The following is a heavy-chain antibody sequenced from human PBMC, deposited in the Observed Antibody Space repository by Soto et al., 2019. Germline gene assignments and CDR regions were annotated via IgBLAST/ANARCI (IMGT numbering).Heavy chain of an antibody. Sequence: SVKVSCKASGGTFSSYAISWVRQAPGQGLEWMGGIIPIFGTANYAQKFQGRDTITADESTSTAYMELRSLRSEDTAVYYCARDHRILRYFDWPNLDAFDIWGQGTMVTVSS. V-gene: IGHV1-69*13. CDR3: ARDHRILRYFDWPNLDAFDI. CDR1: GGTFSSYA. CDR2: IIPIFGTA. J-gene: IGHJ3*02. D-gene: IGHD3-9*01.